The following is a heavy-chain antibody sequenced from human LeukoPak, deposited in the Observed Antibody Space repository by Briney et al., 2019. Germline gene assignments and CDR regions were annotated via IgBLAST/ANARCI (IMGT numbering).Heavy chain of an antibody. CDR3: ARAGYSSGWYSPWWFDP. J-gene: IGHJ5*02. CDR1: GGSISSYY. CDR2: IYYSGST. V-gene: IGHV4-59*01. Sequence: SETLSLTCTVSGGSISSYYWSSVPQRPGKGLGWSGYIYYSGSTNYNPSLKSRVTISVDTSKNQFSLKLSSVTAADTAVYYCARAGYSSGWYSPWWFDPWGQGTLVTVSS. D-gene: IGHD6-19*01.